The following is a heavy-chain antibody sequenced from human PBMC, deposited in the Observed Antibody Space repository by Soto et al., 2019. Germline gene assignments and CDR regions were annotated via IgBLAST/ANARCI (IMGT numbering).Heavy chain of an antibody. CDR2: IYTSGST. CDR3: AREVGHITMIVVAYDAFDI. Sequence: PSETLSLTCTVSCGSISSYYWSWIRQPAGKGLEWIGRIYTSGSTNYNPSLKSRVTMSVDTSKNQFSLKLSSVTAADTAVYYCAREVGHITMIVVAYDAFDIWGQGTMVTVSS. J-gene: IGHJ3*02. D-gene: IGHD3-22*01. V-gene: IGHV4-4*07. CDR1: CGSISSYY.